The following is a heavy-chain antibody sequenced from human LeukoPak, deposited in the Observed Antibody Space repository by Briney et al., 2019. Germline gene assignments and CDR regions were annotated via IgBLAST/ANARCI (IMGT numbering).Heavy chain of an antibody. CDR1: GFTFTTYA. V-gene: IGHV3-33*08. CDR2: MWYDGSNK. Sequence: PGGSLRLSCAVSGFTFTTYAMTGVRQAPGKGLEWVAVMWYDGSNKYYADSVKGRFTISRDNSKNTLYLQMDSLRVEDTAVYYCARDPGVRWLVGFDYWGQGTLVTVSS. J-gene: IGHJ4*02. D-gene: IGHD6-19*01. CDR3: ARDPGVRWLVGFDY.